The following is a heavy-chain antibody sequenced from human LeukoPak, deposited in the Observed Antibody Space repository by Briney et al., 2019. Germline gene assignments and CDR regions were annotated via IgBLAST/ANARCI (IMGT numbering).Heavy chain of an antibody. CDR2: IYYSGST. CDR1: GGSISSGSYY. D-gene: IGHD3-3*01. V-gene: IGHV4-31*03. Sequence: SQTLSLTCTVSGGSISSGSYYWSWIRQHPGEGLEWIGYIYYSGSTYNNPSLKSRVTISLDTSKNQFSLKLNSVTAADTAVYYCARVRVAENWFDPWGQGTLVTASS. CDR3: ARVRVAENWFDP. J-gene: IGHJ5*02.